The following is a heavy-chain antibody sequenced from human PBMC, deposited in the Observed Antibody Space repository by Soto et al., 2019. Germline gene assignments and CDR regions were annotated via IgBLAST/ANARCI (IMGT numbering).Heavy chain of an antibody. CDR1: GGSISPYY. CDR3: VRHQEVRGVTIPFPYYGMDV. V-gene: IGHV4-59*08. CDR2: VYYSRSIT. Sequence: QVQLQESGPGLVKPSETLSLTCTVSGGSISPYYWSWIRQPPGKGLEWIGYVYYSRSITDHNPSLTSRVTISFDTSKNQFSLKLSSVTAADTAVYYCVRHQEVRGVTIPFPYYGMDVWGQGTTVTVYS. J-gene: IGHJ6*02. D-gene: IGHD3-10*01.